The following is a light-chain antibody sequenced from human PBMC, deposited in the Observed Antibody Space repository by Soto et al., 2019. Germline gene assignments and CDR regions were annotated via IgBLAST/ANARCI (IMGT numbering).Light chain of an antibody. V-gene: IGKV3-11*01. J-gene: IGKJ4*02. Sequence: EILLTQSPCKQPLCVVEGASVYLRVSQSVGRNYLAWYQQKPGQAPRLLIYEALNRATGIPARFSGSGSRHAFTLTIRSLESEDLAVYFCQTRNNWPLMFGGGTKVDIK. CDR3: QTRNNWPLM. CDR1: QSVGRNY. CDR2: EAL.